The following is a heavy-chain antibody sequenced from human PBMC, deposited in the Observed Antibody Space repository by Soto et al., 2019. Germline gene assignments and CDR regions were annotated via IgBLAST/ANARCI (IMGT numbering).Heavy chain of an antibody. V-gene: IGHV3-15*07. CDR3: TTDETSYSSSAVAGLYYYYGIDV. J-gene: IGHJ6*02. CDR2: IKSKTDGGTT. D-gene: IGHD6-6*01. Sequence: GGSLRLSCAASGFTFSNAWMNWVRQAPGKGLEWVGRIKSKTDGGTTDYAAPVKGRFTISRDDSKNTLYLQMNSLKTEDTAVYYCTTDETSYSSSAVAGLYYYYGIDVWGQGTTVTVSS. CDR1: GFTFSNAW.